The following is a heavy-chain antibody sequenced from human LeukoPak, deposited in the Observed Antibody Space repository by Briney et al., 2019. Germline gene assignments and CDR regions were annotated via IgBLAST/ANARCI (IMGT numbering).Heavy chain of an antibody. D-gene: IGHD4-17*01. Sequence: PSETLSLTCTVSGGSISRGPYYWGWIRQPPGKGLELIGSIHYSGSTYYNPSLRSRVTISVDTSKNQFSLKLSSVTAADTAVYYCASASTVTNVLTNGLKTFDYWDQGTLLTVSS. CDR2: IHYSGST. J-gene: IGHJ4*02. V-gene: IGHV4-39*01. CDR3: ASASTVTNVLTNGLKTFDY. CDR1: GGSISRGPYY.